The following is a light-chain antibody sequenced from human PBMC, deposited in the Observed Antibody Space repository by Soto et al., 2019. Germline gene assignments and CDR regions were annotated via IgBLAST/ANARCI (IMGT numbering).Light chain of an antibody. Sequence: QSALTQPASVSGSPGQSITISCTGTSNDVGGYDYVSWYQHHPGKAPKLMIYEVNNRPSGVSNRFSGSKSGNTASLTISGLQAEDEADYFCTSYTTINTWVFGGGTKLTVL. V-gene: IGLV2-14*01. CDR1: SNDVGGYDY. CDR2: EVN. CDR3: TSYTTINTWV. J-gene: IGLJ3*02.